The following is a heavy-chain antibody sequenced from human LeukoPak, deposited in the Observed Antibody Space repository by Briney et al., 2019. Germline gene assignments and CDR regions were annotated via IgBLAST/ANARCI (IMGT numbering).Heavy chain of an antibody. J-gene: IGHJ4*02. V-gene: IGHV1-2*02. CDR1: GYTFAGYY. Sequence: GAAVKVSCKASGYTFAGYYIHWGRQAPGQGLEWMGCINPNNGGTNYAQKFQGRVTMTRDTSISTAYMELSRLRSDDTAVYYCARICSGGSCYPFDYWGQGTLATVSS. CDR3: ARICSGGSCYPFDY. D-gene: IGHD2-15*01. CDR2: INPNNGGT.